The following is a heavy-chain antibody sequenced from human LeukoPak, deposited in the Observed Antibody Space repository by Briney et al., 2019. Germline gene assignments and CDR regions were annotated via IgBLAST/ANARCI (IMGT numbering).Heavy chain of an antibody. CDR3: ARDGYDSRLIDY. J-gene: IGHJ4*02. CDR2: INPNSGGT. CDR1: GYTFTGYY. V-gene: IGHV1-2*02. D-gene: IGHD1-20*01. Sequence: ASVKVSCKASGYTFTGYYMHWVRQAPGQGLEWMGWINPNSGGTNYAQKFQGRVTTTRDTSISTAYMELSRLRSDDTAVYYCARDGYDSRLIDYWGQGTLVTVSS.